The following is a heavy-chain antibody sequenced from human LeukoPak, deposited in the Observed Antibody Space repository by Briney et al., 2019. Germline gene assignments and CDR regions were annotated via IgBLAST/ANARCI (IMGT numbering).Heavy chain of an antibody. D-gene: IGHD1-1*01. CDR3: AKDLGTYYYYGMGV. J-gene: IGHJ6*02. CDR1: GFTFEDYA. Sequence: PGRSLRLSCAASGFTFEDYAMLWVRQAPGKGLEWVSGISYSGDTIGYADSVKGRFTISRDNAKNSLYLQMNSLRAEDTALYYCAKDLGTYYYYGMGVWGQGTTVTVSS. V-gene: IGHV3-9*01. CDR2: ISYSGDTI.